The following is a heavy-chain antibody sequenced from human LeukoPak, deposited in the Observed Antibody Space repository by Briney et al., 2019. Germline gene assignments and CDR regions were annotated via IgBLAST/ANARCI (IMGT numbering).Heavy chain of an antibody. V-gene: IGHV1-2*06. J-gene: IGHJ5*02. CDR1: GFTFSSYG. CDR3: ARVARPYSTNTVRFDP. CDR2: INPNSGGT. D-gene: IGHD6-13*01. Sequence: PGGTLRLSCAASGFTFSSYGMHWVRQAPGQGLEWMGQINPNSGGTNYAHKFQGRVTMTSDTSISTAYMQLSRLRSDDTAVYYCARVARPYSTNTVRFDPWSQGTLVTVSS.